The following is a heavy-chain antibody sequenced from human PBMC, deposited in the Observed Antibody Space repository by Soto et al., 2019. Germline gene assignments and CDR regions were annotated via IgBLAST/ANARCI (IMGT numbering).Heavy chain of an antibody. CDR3: ARGDRGGFDL. D-gene: IGHD3-10*01. J-gene: IGHJ3*01. CDR1: GFTFDYYW. V-gene: IGHV3-74*01. CDR2: VHSDGTTT. Sequence: EVQLVESGGGLVQPGESLRLSCAASGFTFDYYWMHWVRQAPGKGLVWVSRVHSDGTTTTYADSVKGRFTISRDNARNTVDLQMSSLRAEDTAIYYCARGDRGGFDLWGHGTVVTVSS.